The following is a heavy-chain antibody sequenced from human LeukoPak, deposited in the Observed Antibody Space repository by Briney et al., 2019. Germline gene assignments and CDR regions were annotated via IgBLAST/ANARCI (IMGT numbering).Heavy chain of an antibody. J-gene: IGHJ4*02. V-gene: IGHV4-61*02. CDR2: IYSSGST. CDR1: GGSITNPSYY. Sequence: SETLSLTCTVSGGSITNPSYYWSWIRQPAGKGLEWMRRIYSSGSTNYNPSLKSRVTLSIDTSKNQFSLKVNAVTAADTAVYYCARGTSYGSGSYEYFDYWGQGTLVTVSS. CDR3: ARGTSYGSGSYEYFDY. D-gene: IGHD3-10*01.